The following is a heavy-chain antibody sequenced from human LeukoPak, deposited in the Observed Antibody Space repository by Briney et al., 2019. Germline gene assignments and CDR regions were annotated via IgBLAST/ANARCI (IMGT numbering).Heavy chain of an antibody. V-gene: IGHV1-24*01. D-gene: IGHD2-2*01. CDR1: GYTLTGLS. CDR2: FDPEDGET. Sequence: GASVKVSCKVSGYTLTGLSMHWVRQAPGKGLEWMGGFDPEDGETIYAQKFQGRVTMTEDTSTDTAYMELSSLRSEDTAVYYCATGAYCSSTSCLIGYWFDPWGQGTLVTVSS. CDR3: ATGAYCSSTSCLIGYWFDP. J-gene: IGHJ5*02.